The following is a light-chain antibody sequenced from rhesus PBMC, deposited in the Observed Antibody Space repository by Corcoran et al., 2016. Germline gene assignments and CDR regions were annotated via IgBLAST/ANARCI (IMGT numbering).Light chain of an antibody. CDR1: QAISSH. CDR3: QQYDSLPFT. J-gene: IGKJ3*01. V-gene: IGKV1-25*01. Sequence: DIQMTQSPSSVSASVGDRATITCWTSQAISSHLAWYQLKPGKAPKVLIYYGTTLQSGVPSRFSGRGTGTELTLPNSSLQPEDFANYYCQQYDSLPFTFGPGTKLEIK. CDR2: YGT.